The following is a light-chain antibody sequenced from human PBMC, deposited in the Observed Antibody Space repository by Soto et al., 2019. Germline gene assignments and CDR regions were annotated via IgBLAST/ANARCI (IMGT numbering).Light chain of an antibody. Sequence: DIVLTQSPGTLSLSPGERATLSCRASQSVSSSYLAWYQQKPGQAPRLLIYGASSRATGIPDRFSGSGSGTDFTLTISRLEPEDFAVYYCQQYGSSPLITFGGGTKV. CDR3: QQYGSSPLIT. V-gene: IGKV3-20*01. J-gene: IGKJ4*01. CDR1: QSVSSSY. CDR2: GAS.